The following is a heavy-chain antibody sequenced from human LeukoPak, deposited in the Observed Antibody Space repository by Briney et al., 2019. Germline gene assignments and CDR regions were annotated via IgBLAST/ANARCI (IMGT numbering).Heavy chain of an antibody. V-gene: IGHV4-59*01. D-gene: IGHD6-19*01. CDR2: IYYSGST. CDR1: GGSISSYY. Sequence: SETLSLTCTVSGGSISSYYWSWIRQPPGKGLEWIGYIYYSGSTNYNPSLKSRVTISVDTSKKQFSLKLNSVTAADTAVYYCARLTSGSTIDYWGQGTLVTVSS. CDR3: ARLTSGSTIDY. J-gene: IGHJ4*02.